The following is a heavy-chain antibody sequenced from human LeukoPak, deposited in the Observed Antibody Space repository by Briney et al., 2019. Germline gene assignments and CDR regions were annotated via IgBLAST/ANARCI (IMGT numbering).Heavy chain of an antibody. D-gene: IGHD2-15*01. CDR1: GGSISSGSYY. J-gene: IGHJ5*02. CDR3: AGEGSRYCSGGSCYFS. V-gene: IGHV4-61*02. CDR2: IYTSGST. Sequence: PSQTLSLTCTVSGGSISSGSYYWSWLRQPAGKGLEWIGRIYTSGSTNYNPSLKNRVTISVDTSKNQFSLKLSSVTAADTAVYYCAGEGSRYCSGGSCYFSWGQGTLVTVSS.